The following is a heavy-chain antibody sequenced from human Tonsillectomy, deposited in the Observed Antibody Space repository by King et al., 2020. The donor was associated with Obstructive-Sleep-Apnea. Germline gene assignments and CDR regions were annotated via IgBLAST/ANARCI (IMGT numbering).Heavy chain of an antibody. V-gene: IGHV5-10-1*01. J-gene: IGHJ4*02. CDR2: IDPSDSYT. Sequence: VQLVQSGAEVKKPGESLRISCKGSGYSFTSYWISWVRQMPGTGLELMWRIDPSDSYTNYSPSFQGHVTISADKSISTAYLQWSSLKASDTAMYYCASTQVGTTPSYFDYWGQGTLVTVSS. CDR1: GYSFTSYW. D-gene: IGHD1-26*01. CDR3: ASTQVGTTPSYFDY.